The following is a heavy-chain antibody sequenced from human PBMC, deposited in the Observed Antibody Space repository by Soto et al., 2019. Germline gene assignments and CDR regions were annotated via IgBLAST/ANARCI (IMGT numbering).Heavy chain of an antibody. CDR3: ARELYYYGSGSYLLNPFDY. CDR2: TYYRSRWYN. D-gene: IGHD3-10*01. Sequence: PSETLSLTCVISGDSVSSNSAAWNWIRQSPSRGLEWLGRTYYRSRWYNDYAVSVRSRITVNADTSKNQFSLHLNSVTPEDTAVYYCARELYYYGSGSYLLNPFDYWGQGTLVTVSS. J-gene: IGHJ4*02. V-gene: IGHV6-1*01. CDR1: GDSVSSNSAA.